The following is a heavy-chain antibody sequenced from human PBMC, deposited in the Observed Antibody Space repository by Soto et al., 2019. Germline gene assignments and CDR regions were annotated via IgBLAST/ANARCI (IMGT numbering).Heavy chain of an antibody. CDR1: GFTLSSYW. J-gene: IGHJ6*04. CDR3: VRFSGLDV. Sequence: EVQLVESGGGLVQPGGSLRLSCEASGFTLSSYWMYWVRQTPGKGLVWVARIKNGAGDTSYAESVKGRFTISRDNAKNTLYLQMSSLRSEDTAVYYCVRFSGLDVWGKGTTVTVSS. CDR2: IKNGAGDT. V-gene: IGHV3-74*01.